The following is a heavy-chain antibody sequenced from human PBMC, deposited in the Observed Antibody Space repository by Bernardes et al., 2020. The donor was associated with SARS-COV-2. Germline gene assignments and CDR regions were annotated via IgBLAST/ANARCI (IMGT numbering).Heavy chain of an antibody. J-gene: IGHJ4*02. V-gene: IGHV1-18*01. CDR1: GYTFTSNG. CDR3: ARRSMDY. CDR2: ISAYNGNT. Sequence: AAGKDSCKASGYTFTSNGISWVRQAPGKGLEWMGWISAYNGNTTYAQKFQGRVTMTTDTSTSTAYMELRSLRSDDTAVYYCARRSMDYWGQGTLVTVSS.